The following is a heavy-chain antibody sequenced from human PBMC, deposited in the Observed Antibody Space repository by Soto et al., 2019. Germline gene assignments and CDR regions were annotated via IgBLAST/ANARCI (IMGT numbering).Heavy chain of an antibody. J-gene: IGHJ5*02. CDR2: IYPDDSDV. V-gene: IGHV5-51*01. CDR1: GYDFATFW. CDR3: ARHRNAGWFDP. Sequence: GESLKISCKASGYDFATFWIVWVRQVPGKGLEWRGVIYPDDSDVTYSPPFQGQVTISADKSTTTAYLHWIDLRASEIAIYYYARHRNAGWFDPWVQGTPVTVSS.